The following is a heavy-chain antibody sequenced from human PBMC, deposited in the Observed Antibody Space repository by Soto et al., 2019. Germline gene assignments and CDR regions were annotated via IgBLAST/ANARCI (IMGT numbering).Heavy chain of an antibody. J-gene: IGHJ4*02. CDR2: IYHGGST. D-gene: IGHD7-27*01. V-gene: IGHV4-30-2*01. CDR3: ARTLTGDGGAYFDF. CDR1: GGSISGGGYT. Sequence: QLQLQESGSGLVRPSQTLSLNCAVSGGSISGGGYTWSWIRQAPGQGLEWIGYIYHGGSTYYNPSLTSRVTXSVGKXXTQFSLRVTSVTAADTAVYYCARTLTGDGGAYFDFWGRGTLVTVSS.